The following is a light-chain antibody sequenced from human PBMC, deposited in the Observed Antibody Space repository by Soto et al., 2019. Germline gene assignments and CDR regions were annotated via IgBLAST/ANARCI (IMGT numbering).Light chain of an antibody. J-gene: IGKJ4*01. Sequence: DIQMTQSPSTLSASVGDSVTITCRASQSISPWLAWYQQKLGKAPTLLIYKASSLEGGVPSRFSGSGSGTDFNITISSPQPDDFATYYCQQYNTNPLTFGGGTTVEIK. CDR3: QQYNTNPLT. V-gene: IGKV1-5*03. CDR1: QSISPW. CDR2: KAS.